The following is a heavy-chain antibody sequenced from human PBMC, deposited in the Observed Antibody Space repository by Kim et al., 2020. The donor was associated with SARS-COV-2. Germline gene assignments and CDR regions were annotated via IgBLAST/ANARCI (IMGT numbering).Heavy chain of an antibody. V-gene: IGHV3-21*01. CDR2: ISSSSSYI. D-gene: IGHD2-2*01. CDR3: ARDPPIVVVPAATGPYSSSWYETDY. CDR1: GFTFSSYS. J-gene: IGHJ4*02. Sequence: GGSLRLSCAASGFTFSSYSMNWVRQAPGKGLEWVSSISSSSSYIYYADSVKGRFTISRDNAKNSLYLQMNSLRAEDTAVYYCARDPPIVVVPAATGPYSSSWYETDYWGQGTLVTVSS.